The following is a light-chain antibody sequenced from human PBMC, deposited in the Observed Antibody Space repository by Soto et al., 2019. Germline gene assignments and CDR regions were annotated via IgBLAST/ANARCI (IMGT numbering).Light chain of an antibody. J-gene: IGLJ1*01. CDR1: SSNIGAGYD. CDR3: QSYDSSLSAPYV. V-gene: IGLV1-40*01. CDR2: GNS. Sequence: QSVLAQPPSGSGAPGQRVTISCTGSSSNIGAGYDVHWYQQLPGTAPKLLIYGNSNRPSGVPDRFSASKSGTSASLAITGLQAEDEADYYCQSYDSSLSAPYVFGTGTKVTVL.